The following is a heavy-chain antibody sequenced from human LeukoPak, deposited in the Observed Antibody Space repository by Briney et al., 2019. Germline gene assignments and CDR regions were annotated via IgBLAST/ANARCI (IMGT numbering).Heavy chain of an antibody. CDR2: MSSGTAI. CDR3: ARVYRRNSYYAIDF. D-gene: IGHD4-11*01. Sequence: GGSLRLSCAASGFTFIDYYMSWVRQAPGKGLEWISYMSSGTAIYYAESMKGRFTISRDNSKSSLYLHMNSLGAEDTAIYYCARVYRRNSYYAIDFWGQGTLVIVSS. CDR1: GFTFIDYY. J-gene: IGHJ4*02. V-gene: IGHV3-69-1*02.